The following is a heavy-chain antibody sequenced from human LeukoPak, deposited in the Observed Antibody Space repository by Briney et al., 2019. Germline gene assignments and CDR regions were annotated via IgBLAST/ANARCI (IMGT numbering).Heavy chain of an antibody. Sequence: GGSLRLSCAASGFTFNTYSMNWVRQAPGKGLEWVSCISSSSSYMYYADSVRGRFAISRDNAKRSLYLQMNSLRAEDTAVYYCARAAGGVSGYDLYYFDYWGQGALVTASS. CDR3: ARAAGGVSGYDLYYFDY. CDR2: ISSSSSYM. CDR1: GFTFNTYS. J-gene: IGHJ4*02. D-gene: IGHD5-12*01. V-gene: IGHV3-21*01.